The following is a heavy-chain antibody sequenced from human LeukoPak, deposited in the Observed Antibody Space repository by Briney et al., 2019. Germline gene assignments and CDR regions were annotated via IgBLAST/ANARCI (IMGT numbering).Heavy chain of an antibody. CDR3: AKSSLLDWSSRQSWFDP. D-gene: IGHD3-3*01. J-gene: IGHJ5*02. CDR2: ISSSGGST. CDR1: GFTFYNYG. V-gene: IGHV3-23*01. Sequence: GGSLRLSCAASGFTFYNYGMSWVRQAPGKGPEWVSSISSSGGSTYYADSVKGRFTISRDNSKNTLYLQMNSLRAEDTAVFYCAKSSLLDWSSRQSWFDPWGQGTLVTVSS.